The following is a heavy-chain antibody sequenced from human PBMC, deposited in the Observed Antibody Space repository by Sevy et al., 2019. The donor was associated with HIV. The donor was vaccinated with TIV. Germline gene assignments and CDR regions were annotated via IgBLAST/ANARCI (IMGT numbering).Heavy chain of an antibody. V-gene: IGHV3-23*01. Sequence: GGSLRLSCAASGFPFSSYAMSWVRQAPGRGLEWVSAISGSGGSTYYADSVKGRFTISRDNSKNTLYLQMNSLRAEDTAVYYCAKDLSYTDIVVVPAAMANWFDPWGQGTLVTVSS. J-gene: IGHJ5*02. CDR2: ISGSGGST. CDR3: AKDLSYTDIVVVPAAMANWFDP. D-gene: IGHD2-2*01. CDR1: GFPFSSYA.